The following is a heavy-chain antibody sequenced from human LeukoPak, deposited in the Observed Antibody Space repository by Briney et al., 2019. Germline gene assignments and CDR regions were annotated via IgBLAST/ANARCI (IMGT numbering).Heavy chain of an antibody. J-gene: IGHJ4*02. Sequence: GGSLRLSCAASGFTFSNYAMSWVRQAPGKGLEWVSGISGSGGSTYYADSVKGRFTISRDNAKNSLYLQMNSLRAEDTAVYYCASLWEVGYWGQGTLVTVSS. V-gene: IGHV3-23*01. CDR1: GFTFSNYA. D-gene: IGHD1-26*01. CDR3: ASLWEVGY. CDR2: ISGSGGST.